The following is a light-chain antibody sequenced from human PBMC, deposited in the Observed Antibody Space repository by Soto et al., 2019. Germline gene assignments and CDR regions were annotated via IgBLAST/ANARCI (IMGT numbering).Light chain of an antibody. CDR3: SSLTTNTTVI. J-gene: IGLJ2*01. CDR2: EAS. V-gene: IGLV2-14*01. CDR1: SSDVGAYKF. Sequence: QAVVTQPASVSGSPGQSITISCSGTSSDVGAYKFVSWFQQHPGKAPKLMIYEASYRPSGVSSRFSGSKSGNTASLTILGLRSEDEADYYCSSLTTNTTVIFGGGTKLTVL.